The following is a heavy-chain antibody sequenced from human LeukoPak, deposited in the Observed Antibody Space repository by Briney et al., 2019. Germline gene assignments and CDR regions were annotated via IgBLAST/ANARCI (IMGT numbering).Heavy chain of an antibody. D-gene: IGHD3-10*01. CDR3: ARVSPFGEPEY. CDR1: GGSIRSSYYY. Sequence: PSETLSLTCTVSGGSIRSSYYYWGWIRQPPGKGLEWIGSIYDSGSTYYNPSLKSRVTISVDTSKNQFSLKLSSVTAADTAVYYCARVSPFGEPEYWGQGTLVTVSS. V-gene: IGHV4-39*07. CDR2: IYDSGST. J-gene: IGHJ4*02.